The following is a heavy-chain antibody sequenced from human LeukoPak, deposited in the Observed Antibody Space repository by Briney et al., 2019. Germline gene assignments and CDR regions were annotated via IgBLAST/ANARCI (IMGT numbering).Heavy chain of an antibody. CDR3: VVHSGSRYFDY. Sequence: GGSLRLSCSASGFTFRSFAMHWVRQAPGKGLEYVSAISSDGGSIYYADSLKGRFTISRDNSKKTLYLQMSSLRTEDTAVYYCVVHSGSRYFDYWGQGTLVTVSS. D-gene: IGHD1-26*01. J-gene: IGHJ4*02. CDR1: GFTFRSFA. CDR2: ISSDGGSI. V-gene: IGHV3-64D*09.